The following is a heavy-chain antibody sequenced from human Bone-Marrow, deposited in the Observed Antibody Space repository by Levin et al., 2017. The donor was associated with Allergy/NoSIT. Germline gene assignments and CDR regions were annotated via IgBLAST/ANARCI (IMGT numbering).Heavy chain of an antibody. Sequence: SETLSLTCTVSGGSISSYYWSWIRQPPGKGLEWIGYIYYSGSTNYNPSLKSRVTISVDTSKNQFSLKLSSVTAADTAVYYCARSPCSGGSCYPDWFDPWGQGTLVTVSS. CDR2: IYYSGST. D-gene: IGHD2-15*01. CDR3: ARSPCSGGSCYPDWFDP. V-gene: IGHV4-59*01. CDR1: GGSISSYY. J-gene: IGHJ5*02.